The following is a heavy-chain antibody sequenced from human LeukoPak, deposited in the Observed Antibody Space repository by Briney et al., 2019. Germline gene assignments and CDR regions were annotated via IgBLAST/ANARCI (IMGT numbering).Heavy chain of an antibody. CDR1: GFTFDDYA. D-gene: IGHD3-9*01. CDR3: AKDMGYDILTGIDY. J-gene: IGHJ4*02. V-gene: IGHV3-9*01. CDR2: ISWNSGSI. Sequence: PGGSLRLSCAASGFTFDDYAMHWVRQAPGKGLEWVSGISWNSGSIGYADSVKGRFTISRDNAKNSLYLQMNSLRAEDTALYYCAKDMGYDILTGIDYWGQGTLVTVSS.